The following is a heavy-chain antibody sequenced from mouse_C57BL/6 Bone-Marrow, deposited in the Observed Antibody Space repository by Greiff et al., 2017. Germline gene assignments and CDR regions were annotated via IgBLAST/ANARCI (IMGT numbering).Heavy chain of an antibody. D-gene: IGHD3-1*01. V-gene: IGHV5-16*01. CDR2: INYDGSST. J-gene: IGHJ4*01. CDR1: GFTFSDYY. CDR3: ARNLDGPYYYAMDY. Sequence: DVKLVESEGGLVQPGSSMKLSCTASGFTFSDYYMAWVRQVPEKGLEWVANINYDGSSTYYLDSLKSRFIISRDNAKNILYLQMSSLKSEDTATYYCARNLDGPYYYAMDYWGQGTSVTVSS.